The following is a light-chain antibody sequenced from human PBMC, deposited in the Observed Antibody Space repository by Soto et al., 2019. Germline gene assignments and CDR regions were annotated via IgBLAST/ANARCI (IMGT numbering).Light chain of an antibody. CDR3: QQRHSYPIT. CDR2: AAS. J-gene: IGKJ5*01. V-gene: IGKV1-39*01. CDR1: QSISSY. Sequence: DIQMTQSPSSLSASVGDRVTITCRASQSISSYLNWYQQKPGKAPKLLIYAASSLQSGVPPRFSGSGSGTDFTLTINSLLPEDFATYYCQQRHSYPITFGQGTRLEIK.